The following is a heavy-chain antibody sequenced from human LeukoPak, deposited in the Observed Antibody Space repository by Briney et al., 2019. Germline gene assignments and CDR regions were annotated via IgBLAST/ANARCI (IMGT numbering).Heavy chain of an antibody. Sequence: PSETLSLTCTVSGGSISSYYWSWIRQPAGTTLEWIGRIYTSGTITYNPSLKSRVTMSVDTSKNQFSLKLSSVTAADTAVYYCARGYYDSSGYYYPNDYWGQGTLVTVSS. CDR2: IYTSGTI. CDR3: ARGYYDSSGYYYPNDY. J-gene: IGHJ4*02. V-gene: IGHV4-4*07. CDR1: GGSISSYY. D-gene: IGHD3-22*01.